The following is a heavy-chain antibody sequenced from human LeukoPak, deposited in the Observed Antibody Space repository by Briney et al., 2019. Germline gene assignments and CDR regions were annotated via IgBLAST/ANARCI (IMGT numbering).Heavy chain of an antibody. Sequence: SGTLSLTCGVSGGSISSSSNFWGWIRQPPGKGLEWIGSISYSGSTYYNPSLKSRVTISVDTSKNQFSLKLSSVTAADTAVYYCARLTPYSGSPLGDYWGQGTLVTVSS. D-gene: IGHD1-26*01. CDR1: GGSISSSSNF. CDR3: ARLTPYSGSPLGDY. V-gene: IGHV4-39*01. CDR2: ISYSGST. J-gene: IGHJ4*02.